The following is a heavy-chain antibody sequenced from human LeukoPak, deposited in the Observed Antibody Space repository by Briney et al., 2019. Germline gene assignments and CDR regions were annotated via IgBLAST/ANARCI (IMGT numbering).Heavy chain of an antibody. J-gene: IGHJ4*02. CDR2: IAYDGSRA. V-gene: IGHV3-33*01. D-gene: IGHD1-14*01. CDR1: GFTFGGYG. Sequence: GGSLRLSCAGSGFTFGGYGMHWSRQTPGKGLEWVAVIAYDGSRAFYADSVKGRFTISRDNSKNTMSVQMDDLGAEDTAVYYCTRYNNDHFDYWGQGTLVTVSS. CDR3: TRYNNDHFDY.